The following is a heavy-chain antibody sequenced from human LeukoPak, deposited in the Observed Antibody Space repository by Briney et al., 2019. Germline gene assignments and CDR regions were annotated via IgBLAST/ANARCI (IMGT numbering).Heavy chain of an antibody. Sequence: PGGSLRLSCAASRFTFSNFAMSWVRQAPGKGLEWVSFISSSSSTIYYADSVKGRFTISRDNAKNSLYLQMNSLRDEDTAVYYCARGRFGDPTPSFDYWGQGTLVTVSS. CDR3: ARGRFGDPTPSFDY. V-gene: IGHV3-48*02. D-gene: IGHD3-10*01. CDR1: RFTFSNFA. J-gene: IGHJ4*02. CDR2: ISSSSSTI.